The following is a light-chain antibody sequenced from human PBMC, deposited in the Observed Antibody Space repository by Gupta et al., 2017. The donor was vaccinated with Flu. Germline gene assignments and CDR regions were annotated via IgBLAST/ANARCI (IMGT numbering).Light chain of an antibody. J-gene: IGKJ4*01. CDR1: QGISSY. CDR2: YAS. V-gene: IGKV1D-43*01. CDR3: HRYECTLSLT. Sequence: AIRMTQSPFSLSASVGDRVTITCWASQGISSYLDWYQQKPAKATKLFIYYASSWHSVLPSRFSGSSYGTYYTLTISIRHPEDFATYYCHRYECTLSLTFGGGTKLEIK.